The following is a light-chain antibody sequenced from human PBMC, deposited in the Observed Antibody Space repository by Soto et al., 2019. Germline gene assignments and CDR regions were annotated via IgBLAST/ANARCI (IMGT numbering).Light chain of an antibody. Sequence: EIVLTQSPGTLSLSPGERATLSCRASQTVNSDYLTWYQQKPGQAPRLLIYAASSGATGIPDRFSGSGSETDFTLTINRLEPEDFAVYYCPYYCNSRITFGQGTRLESK. V-gene: IGKV3-20*01. CDR1: QTVNSDY. CDR2: AAS. J-gene: IGKJ5*01. CDR3: PYYCNSRIT.